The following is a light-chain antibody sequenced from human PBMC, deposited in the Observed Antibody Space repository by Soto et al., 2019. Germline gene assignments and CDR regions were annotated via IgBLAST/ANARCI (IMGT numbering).Light chain of an antibody. J-gene: IGKJ4*01. CDR1: QTVGARN. CDR3: QQYGSSPS. Sequence: ENVLTQSPDTLSLSPGERVTLSCSASQTVGARNLAWYQHKPGQAPRLLIYGATTRATGISERFSGSGSGTEFILTIGRLEPEDFAVYYCQQYGSSPSFGGGTKVEIK. CDR2: GAT. V-gene: IGKV3-20*01.